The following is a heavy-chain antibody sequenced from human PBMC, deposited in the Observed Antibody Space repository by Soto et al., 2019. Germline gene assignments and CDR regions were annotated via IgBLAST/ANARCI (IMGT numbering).Heavy chain of an antibody. Sequence: PGGSLRLSCAASGFTVSGKYMSWVRQAPGKGLEWVSLIQSGGPTYYADSVKGRFTISRDTSENTLHLQMDSLRAEDTAVYYCARDDVLCGGGRCCGVPWDDWGKGTMVTVSS. CDR1: GFTVSGKY. J-gene: IGHJ6*04. V-gene: IGHV3-66*01. D-gene: IGHD2-15*01. CDR2: IQSGGPT. CDR3: ARDDVLCGGGRCCGVPWDD.